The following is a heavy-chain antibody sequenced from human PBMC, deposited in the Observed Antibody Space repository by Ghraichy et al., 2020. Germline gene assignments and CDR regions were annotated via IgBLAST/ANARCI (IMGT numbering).Heavy chain of an antibody. J-gene: IGHJ5*02. CDR3: ARGSGYWNWFDP. Sequence: ASVKVSCKASGYTFTSYDINWVRQATGPGLEWMGWMNPNSGNTGYAQKFQGRVTMTRNTSISTAYMELSSLSSEDTAVYYCARGSGYWNWFDPWGQGTLVTVSS. CDR2: MNPNSGNT. D-gene: IGHD6-13*01. V-gene: IGHV1-8*01. CDR1: GYTFTSYD.